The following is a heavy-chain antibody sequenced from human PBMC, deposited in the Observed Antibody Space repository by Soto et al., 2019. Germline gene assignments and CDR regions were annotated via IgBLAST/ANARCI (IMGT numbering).Heavy chain of an antibody. D-gene: IGHD2-2*01. CDR3: ARDAQGYCSSTSCYGIYYYGMDV. CDR1: GGTFSSYA. J-gene: IGHJ6*02. CDR2: IIPIFGTA. V-gene: IGHV1-69*13. Sequence: SVKVSCKASGGTFSSYAISWVRQAPGQGLEWMGGIIPIFGTANYAQKFQGRVTITADESTSTAYMELSSLRSEDTAVYYCARDAQGYCSSTSCYGIYYYGMDVWGQGTTVTVSS.